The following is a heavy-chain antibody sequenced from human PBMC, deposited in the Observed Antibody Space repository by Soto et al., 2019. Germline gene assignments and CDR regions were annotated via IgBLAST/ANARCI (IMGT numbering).Heavy chain of an antibody. CDR1: GYTLTSYY. D-gene: IGHD3-9*01. V-gene: IGHV1-46*01. CDR3: ARGDYDVLTGHYPLDY. CDR2: INPSGGST. J-gene: IGHJ4*02. Sequence: GASVKVSCKASGYTLTSYYMHWVRQAPGQGLAWMGIINPSGGSTSYAQNYQGRITMTRDTSTTTVYMELSSLRSEDTAVYFCARGDYDVLTGHYPLDYWGQGTLVTVS.